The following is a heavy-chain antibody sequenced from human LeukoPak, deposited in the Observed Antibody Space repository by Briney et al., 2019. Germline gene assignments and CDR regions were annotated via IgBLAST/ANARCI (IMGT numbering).Heavy chain of an antibody. Sequence: GGSLRLSCAASGFTFSNAWMSWVRQAPGKGLEWVGRINSKTDGGTIDYAAPVKGTLTISRDDSKHTLYLQMTGLKAEDTAVYYCKAGGSGAFDIWGQGTMVTVSS. J-gene: IGHJ3*02. CDR2: INSKTDGGTI. CDR3: KAGGSGAFDI. V-gene: IGHV3-15*01. D-gene: IGHD3-16*01. CDR1: GFTFSNAW.